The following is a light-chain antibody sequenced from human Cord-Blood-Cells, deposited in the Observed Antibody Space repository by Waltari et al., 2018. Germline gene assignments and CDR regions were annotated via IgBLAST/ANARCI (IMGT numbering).Light chain of an antibody. Sequence: QSALTQPASVSGCPGQSITIPCTGTSSDVGGYNYVSWYQQHPGKAPTLLIYDVSNRPSGVSNRFSGSKSGNTASLTISGLQAEDEADYYCSSYTSSSTLVFGGGTKLTVL. CDR3: SSYTSSSTLV. V-gene: IGLV2-14*01. CDR2: DVS. J-gene: IGLJ2*01. CDR1: SSDVGGYNY.